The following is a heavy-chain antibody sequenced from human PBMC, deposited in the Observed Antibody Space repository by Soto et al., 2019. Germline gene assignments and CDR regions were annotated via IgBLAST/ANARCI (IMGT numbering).Heavy chain of an antibody. V-gene: IGHV1-69*01. CDR2: IIPIFGTA. Sequence: QMQLVQSGAEVKKPGSSVKVSCKASGGTFSSYAISWVRQAPGQGLEWMGGIIPIFGTANYAQKFQGRVTITADESTSTAYMELSSLRSEDTAVYYCARDPVNTAMVPYYYYGMDVWGQGTTVTVSS. D-gene: IGHD5-18*01. CDR3: ARDPVNTAMVPYYYYGMDV. CDR1: GGTFSSYA. J-gene: IGHJ6*02.